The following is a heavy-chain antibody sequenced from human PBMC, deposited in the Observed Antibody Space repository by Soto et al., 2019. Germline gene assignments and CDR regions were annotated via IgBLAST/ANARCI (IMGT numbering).Heavy chain of an antibody. V-gene: IGHV3-11*05. CDR1: GFTFSDYY. CDR2: SSSSSSYT. CDR3: SRAQGYYYGSGTQDV. J-gene: IGHJ6*02. Sequence: QVQLVESGGGLVKPGGSLRLSCAASGFTFSDYYMSWIRQAPGKGLELVSYSSSSSSYTNYADSVKGRFTISRDNAKNSLYLQMNSLRAEDTAVYYCSRAQGYYYGSGTQDVWGQGTTVTVSS. D-gene: IGHD3-10*01.